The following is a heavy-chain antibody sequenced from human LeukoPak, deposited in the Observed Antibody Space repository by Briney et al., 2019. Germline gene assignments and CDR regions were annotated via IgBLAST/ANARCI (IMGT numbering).Heavy chain of an antibody. CDR2: ISAYNGNT. J-gene: IGHJ6*03. CDR1: GYTFTSYA. D-gene: IGHD6-13*01. V-gene: IGHV1-18*01. CDR3: ARVRYSSSWYPTNYYYMDV. Sequence: GDSVKVSCKASGYTFTSYAISWVRQAPGQGLEWMGWISAYNGNTNYAQKLQGRVTMTTDTSTSTAYMELRSLRSDDTAVYYCARVRYSSSWYPTNYYYMDVWGKGTTVTVSS.